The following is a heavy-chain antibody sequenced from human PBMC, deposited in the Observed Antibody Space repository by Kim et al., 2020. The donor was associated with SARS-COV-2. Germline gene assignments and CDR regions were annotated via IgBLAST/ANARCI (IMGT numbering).Heavy chain of an antibody. J-gene: IGHJ4*02. V-gene: IGHV1-69*01. Sequence: AQKFQGRVTITADESTSTAYMELSSLRSEDTAVYYCARDPTGYSSGWFDYWGQGTLVTVSS. CDR3: ARDPTGYSSGWFDY. D-gene: IGHD6-19*01.